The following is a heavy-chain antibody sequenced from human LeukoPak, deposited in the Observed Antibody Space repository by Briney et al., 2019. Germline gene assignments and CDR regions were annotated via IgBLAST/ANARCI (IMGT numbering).Heavy chain of an antibody. CDR2: ISGSGGST. Sequence: PGGSLRLSCAASGFTFSSYAMSWVRQAPGKGLEWVSAISGSGGSTYYADSVKGRFTISRDNSKNTLYLQMNSLRSDDTAVYYCARVVRKIFGVVIFDYWGQGTLVTVSS. CDR1: GFTFSSYA. V-gene: IGHV3-23*01. CDR3: ARVVRKIFGVVIFDY. D-gene: IGHD3-3*01. J-gene: IGHJ4*02.